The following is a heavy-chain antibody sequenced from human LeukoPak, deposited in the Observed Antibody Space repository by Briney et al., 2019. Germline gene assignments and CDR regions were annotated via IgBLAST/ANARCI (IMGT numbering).Heavy chain of an antibody. CDR1: SGSIKIRNYY. D-gene: IGHD4-23*01. V-gene: IGHV3-11*05. CDR2: ISSGSTYT. J-gene: IGHJ4*02. CDR3: ARGVYGGDYFDY. Sequence: KPSETLSLTCTVSSGSIKIRNYYWGWIRHAPGKRLEWVSYISSGSTYTNYADSVEGRFTISRDNAKTSLYLQMNRLRAEDTAVYYCARGVYGGDYFDYWGQGTLVTVSS.